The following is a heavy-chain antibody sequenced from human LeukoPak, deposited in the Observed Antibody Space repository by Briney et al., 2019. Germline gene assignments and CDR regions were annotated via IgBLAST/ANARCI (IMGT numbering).Heavy chain of an antibody. D-gene: IGHD3-16*01. CDR3: AKDFGTLIRPSFEY. Sequence: GGSLRLSCAASGFTFDNHAMHWVRQGPGKGLEWVGIISGDSETTHYADSVKGRFTVSRDDSKNTLYLQLDSLRAEDTPIYYCAKDFGTLIRPSFEYWGLGNLVTVSS. J-gene: IGHJ4*02. CDR1: GFTFDNHA. CDR2: ISGDSETT. V-gene: IGHV3-43*02.